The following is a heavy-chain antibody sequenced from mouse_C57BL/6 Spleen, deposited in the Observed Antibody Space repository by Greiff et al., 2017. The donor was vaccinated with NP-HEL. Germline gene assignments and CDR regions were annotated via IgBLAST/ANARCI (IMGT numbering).Heavy chain of an antibody. V-gene: IGHV1-47*01. D-gene: IGHD1-1*02. Sequence: VMLVESGAELVKPGASVKMSCKASGYTFTTYPIEWMKQNHGKSLEWIGNFHPYNDDTKYNEKFKGKATLTVEKSSSTVYLELSRLTSDDSAVYYCARHYYDGYWYFDVWGTGTTVTVSS. J-gene: IGHJ1*03. CDR2: FHPYNDDT. CDR1: GYTFTTYP. CDR3: ARHYYDGYWYFDV.